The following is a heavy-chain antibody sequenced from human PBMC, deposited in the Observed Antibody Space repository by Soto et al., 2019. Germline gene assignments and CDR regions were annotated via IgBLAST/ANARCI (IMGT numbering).Heavy chain of an antibody. CDR3: AMLNSGSYSYHGMDV. CDR1: GFTFSSYA. D-gene: IGHD1-26*01. Sequence: EVQLLESGGDLVQPGGSLRLSCAASGFTFSSYAMNWVRQAPGKGLEGVSAISGSGGNPSYADSVKGRFTISRDNSKNTLFLQMHSVRAEDTAIYYCAMLNSGSYSYHGMDVWGQGTTVTVSS. CDR2: ISGSGGNP. J-gene: IGHJ6*02. V-gene: IGHV3-23*01.